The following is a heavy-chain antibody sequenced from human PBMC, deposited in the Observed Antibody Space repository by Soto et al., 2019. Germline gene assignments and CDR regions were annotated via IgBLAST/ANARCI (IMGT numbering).Heavy chain of an antibody. CDR2: ISAYNGNT. Sequence: ASVKVSCKASGYTFTSYGISWVRQAPGQGLEWMGWISAYNGNTNYAQKLQGRVTMTTDTSTSTAYMELRSLRSDDTAVYYCAREMGTAMVPGLGRDYYGMDVWGQGTTVTVSS. CDR3: AREMGTAMVPGLGRDYYGMDV. D-gene: IGHD5-18*01. J-gene: IGHJ6*02. V-gene: IGHV1-18*01. CDR1: GYTFTSYG.